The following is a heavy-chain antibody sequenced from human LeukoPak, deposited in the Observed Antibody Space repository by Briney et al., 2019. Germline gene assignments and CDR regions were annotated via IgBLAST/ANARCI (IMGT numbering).Heavy chain of an antibody. D-gene: IGHD1-14*01. V-gene: IGHV4-59*01. CDR3: ARGYGSLYYYYGMDV. J-gene: IGHJ6*02. CDR1: GGSISSYY. CDR2: IYYSGST. Sequence: SETLSLTCTVSGGSISSYYWSWIRQPPGKGLEWIGYIYYSGSTNYNPSLKSRVTISVDQYKNQFSLKLSSVTAADTAVYYCARGYGSLYYYYGMDVWGQGTTVTVSS.